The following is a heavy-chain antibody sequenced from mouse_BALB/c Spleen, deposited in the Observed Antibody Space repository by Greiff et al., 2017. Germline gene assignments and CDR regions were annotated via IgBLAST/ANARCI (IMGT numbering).Heavy chain of an antibody. CDR2: ISSGGSYT. V-gene: IGHV5-9-4*01. D-gene: IGHD1-1*01. Sequence: EVMLVESGGGLVKPGGSLKLSCAASGFTFSSYAMSWVRQSPEKRLEWVAEISSGGSYTYYPDTVTGRFTISRDNAKNTLYLEMSSLRSEDTAMYYCAKLRSYYYAMDYWGQGTSVTVSS. CDR3: AKLRSYYYAMDY. J-gene: IGHJ4*01. CDR1: GFTFSSYA.